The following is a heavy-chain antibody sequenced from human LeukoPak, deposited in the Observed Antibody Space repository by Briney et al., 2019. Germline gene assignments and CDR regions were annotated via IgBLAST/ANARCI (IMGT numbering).Heavy chain of an antibody. CDR1: GWTFSGYY. J-gene: IGHJ1*01. CDR2: INHSGST. D-gene: IGHD4-23*01. CDR3: AYRPLTRWTEYFPQ. Sequence: SETLSLTPAVYGWTFSGYYWSWIRQPPGNELEWIGEINHSGSTNYNPSLKSRVTISVDTSNNQFSLKLSSVTAEDTAVYYCAYRPLTRWTEYFPQWGQGTLVPV. V-gene: IGHV4-34*08.